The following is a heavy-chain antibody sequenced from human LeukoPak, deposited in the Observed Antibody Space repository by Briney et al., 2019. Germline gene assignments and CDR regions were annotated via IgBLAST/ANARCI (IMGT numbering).Heavy chain of an antibody. CDR2: INPNSGGT. Sequence: ASVKVSCKASGYTFTGYFLHWVRRAPGQGFEWMGWINPNSGGTYYTQRFQGRVTMTRDTSISTAYMELSSLRSDDTAVYYCAKDRRSGSYLIFDYWGQGTLVTVSS. J-gene: IGHJ4*02. V-gene: IGHV1-2*02. CDR3: AKDRRSGSYLIFDY. D-gene: IGHD1-26*01. CDR1: GYTFTGYF.